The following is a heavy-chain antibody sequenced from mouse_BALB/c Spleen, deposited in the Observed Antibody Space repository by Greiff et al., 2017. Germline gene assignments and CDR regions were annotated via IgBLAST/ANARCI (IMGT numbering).Heavy chain of an antibody. Sequence: VQLQPSGAGLVKPGASVKLSCKASGYTFTEYIIHWVTPSSGQGLEWLGWFYPGCGSIKYNEKFKEKATLTADNSSSTVYMELSRLTSEDSAVYFCARHEDQGGNPFPYWGQGTLVTVAA. CDR1: GYTFTEYI. J-gene: IGHJ3*01. V-gene: IGHV1-62-2*01. CDR3: ARHEDQGGNPFPY. D-gene: IGHD1-1*02. CDR2: FYPGCGSI.